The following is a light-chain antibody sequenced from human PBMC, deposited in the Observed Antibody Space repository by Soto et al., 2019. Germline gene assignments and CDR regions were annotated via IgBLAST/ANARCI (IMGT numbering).Light chain of an antibody. J-gene: IGLJ3*02. V-gene: IGLV2-14*01. Sequence: QSALTQPASVSGSPGQSITISCTGTSSDVGRYNYVSWYQQHPGKAPKLIIYEVSNRPSGISNRFSGSKSGNTASLTISGLQAEDEVDYYCGSYTSSGTWVFGGGTKLTVL. CDR2: EVS. CDR1: SSDVGRYNY. CDR3: GSYTSSGTWV.